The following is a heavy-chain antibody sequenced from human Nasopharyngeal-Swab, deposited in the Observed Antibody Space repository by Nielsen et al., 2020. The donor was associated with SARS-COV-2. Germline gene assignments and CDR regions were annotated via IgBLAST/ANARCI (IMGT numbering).Heavy chain of an antibody. CDR3: ARVEGIVVTIFYYYYGMDV. CDR1: GYTFTSYA. J-gene: IGHJ6*02. D-gene: IGHD5-12*01. Sequence: ASVKVSCKASGYTFTSYAMNWVRQAPGQGLEWMGWINTNTGNPTYAQGFTGRFVFSLDTSVSTAYLQISSLKAEDTAVYYCARVEGIVVTIFYYYYGMDVWGQGTTVTVSS. CDR2: INTNTGNP. V-gene: IGHV7-4-1*02.